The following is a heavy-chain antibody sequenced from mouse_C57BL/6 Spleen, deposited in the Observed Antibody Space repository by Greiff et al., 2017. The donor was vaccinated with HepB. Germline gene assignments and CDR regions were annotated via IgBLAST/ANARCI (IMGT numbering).Heavy chain of an antibody. D-gene: IGHD4-1*01. CDR1: GFTFSDYG. Sequence: EVQLVESGGGLVKPGGSLKLSCAASGFTFSDYGMHWVRQAPEKGLEWVAYISSGSSTIYYADTVKGRFTISRDNAKNTLFLQMTSLRSEDTAMYYCARELTGTRWFAYWGQGTLVTVSA. J-gene: IGHJ3*01. CDR2: ISSGSSTI. V-gene: IGHV5-17*01. CDR3: ARELTGTRWFAY.